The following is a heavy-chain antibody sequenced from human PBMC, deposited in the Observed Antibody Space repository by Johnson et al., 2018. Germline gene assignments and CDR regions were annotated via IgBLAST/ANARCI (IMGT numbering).Heavy chain of an antibody. J-gene: IGHJ6*03. CDR2: IKSKTDGGTT. V-gene: IGHV3-15*07. CDR1: GFTFSNAW. CDR3: TTLGIAAAGTAYYYYYMDV. D-gene: IGHD6-13*01. Sequence: EVQLLESGGGLVKPGGSLRLSCAASGFTFSNAWMNWVRQAPGKGLEWVGRIKSKTDGGTTDYAAPVKGRFTISRDDSKNTLYLQMNSLKTEDTAVYYCTTLGIAAAGTAYYYYYMDVWGKGTTVTVSS.